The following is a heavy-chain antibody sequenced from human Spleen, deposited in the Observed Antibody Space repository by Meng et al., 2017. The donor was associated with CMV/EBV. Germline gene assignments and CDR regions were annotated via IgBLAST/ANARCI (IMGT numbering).Heavy chain of an antibody. V-gene: IGHV3-33*06. D-gene: IGHD2-15*01. J-gene: IGHJ4*02. CDR3: AKGRGYWGFGIDS. CDR2: IWYDGTNK. Sequence: GGSLRLSCAASGFTFGSYGMHWVRQAPGKGLEWVAVIWYDGTNKYYADSVQGRFTISRYNYKNTLYLQMNSLRAEDTAVYYCAKGRGYWGFGIDSWGQGTLVTVSS. CDR1: GFTFGSYG.